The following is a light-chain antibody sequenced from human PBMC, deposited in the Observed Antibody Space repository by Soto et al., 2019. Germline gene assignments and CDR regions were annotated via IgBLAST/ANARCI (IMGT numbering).Light chain of an antibody. Sequence: EIVMTQSLATLSVSPGERATLSCRASQSVSNNLAWYQKKPGQAPRLLIYGASTRATNIPARFSGSGSGTEFTLTISSLQSEDFAIYYCQQYNNWWTFGQGTRVEIK. V-gene: IGKV3-15*01. CDR2: GAS. CDR1: QSVSNN. J-gene: IGKJ1*01. CDR3: QQYNNWWT.